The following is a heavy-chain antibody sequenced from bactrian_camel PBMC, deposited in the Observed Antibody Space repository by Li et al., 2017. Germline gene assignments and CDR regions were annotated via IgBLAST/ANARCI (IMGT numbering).Heavy chain of an antibody. D-gene: IGHD5*01. J-gene: IGHJ4*01. CDR1: GYTFNTYS. CDR3: AGDLYSPRLQVSGWGRCEARNVDEYNS. CDR2: IDTGDGST. Sequence: HVQLVESGGGSALAGGSVRLSCAASGYTFNTYSWFRQAPGQEREGVAAIDTGDGSTYYLNSVEGRFTISKDNAKNTLYLQMDNLKPEDTAMYFCAGDLYSPRLQVSGWGRCEARNVDEYNSRGQGTQVTVS. V-gene: IGHV3S1*01.